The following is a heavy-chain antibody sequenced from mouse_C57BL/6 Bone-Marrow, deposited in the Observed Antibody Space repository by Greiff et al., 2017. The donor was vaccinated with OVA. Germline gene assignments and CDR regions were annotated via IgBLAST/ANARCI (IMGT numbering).Heavy chain of an antibody. D-gene: IGHD1-1*02. CDR1: GYTFTSYW. Sequence: VQLQQPGAELVKPGASVKLSCKASGYTFTSYWMHWVKQRPGRGLAWIGRLAPNSGGTKYNEKFKRKATLTVDKPSSTAYMQLSSLTSEDSAVYYCARRGDYAYSRNYFDYWGQGTTLTVSS. V-gene: IGHV1-72*01. J-gene: IGHJ2*01. CDR2: LAPNSGGT. CDR3: ARRGDYAYSRNYFDY.